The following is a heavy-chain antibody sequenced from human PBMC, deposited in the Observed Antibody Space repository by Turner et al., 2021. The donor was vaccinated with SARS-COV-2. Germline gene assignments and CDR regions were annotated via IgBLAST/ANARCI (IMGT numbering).Heavy chain of an antibody. V-gene: IGHV3-30*18. CDR2: ISYDGSNK. D-gene: IGHD2-2*02. CDR3: AKNLIRHDQLLYPPNYYGMDV. Sequence: QLQRVESGGGVVQPGRSLRVAYPASGFSFSSYGMHCVRQAPGKGLEWVAVISYDGSNKYYADSVKGRFTISRDNSKNTLYLQMNSLRAEDTAVYYCAKNLIRHDQLLYPPNYYGMDVWGQGTTVTVSS. J-gene: IGHJ6*02. CDR1: GFSFSSYG.